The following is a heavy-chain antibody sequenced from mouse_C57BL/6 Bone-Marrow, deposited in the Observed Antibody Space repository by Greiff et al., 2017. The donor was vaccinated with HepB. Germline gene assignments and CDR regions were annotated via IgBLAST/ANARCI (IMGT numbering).Heavy chain of an antibody. CDR3: ARTSFHYYGSSYLYYFDY. D-gene: IGHD1-1*01. V-gene: IGHV1-69*01. CDR2: IDPSDSYT. Sequence: QVQLQQPGAELVMPGASVKLSCKASGYTFTSYWMHWVKQRPGQGLVWIGEIDPSDSYTNYNQKFKGKSTLTVDKSSSTAYMQLSSLTSEDSAVYYCARTSFHYYGSSYLYYFDYWGQGTTLTVSS. J-gene: IGHJ2*01. CDR1: GYTFTSYW.